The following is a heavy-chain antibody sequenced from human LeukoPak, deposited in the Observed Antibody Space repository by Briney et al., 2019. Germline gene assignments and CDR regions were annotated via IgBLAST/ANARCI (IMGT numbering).Heavy chain of an antibody. Sequence: PGGSLRLSCAASEFTFSTFWMSWVRQAPGKGLEWVANIKADGSVKHYVDSMEGRFSISRDNARSSLYLQMNRLRAEDTAVYYCVRDSDYQRNSGGRYGHYDALDIWGHGTMVTVSS. CDR1: EFTFSTFW. CDR2: IKADGSVK. V-gene: IGHV3-7*01. CDR3: VRDSDYQRNSGGRYGHYDALDI. J-gene: IGHJ3*02. D-gene: IGHD2-21*01.